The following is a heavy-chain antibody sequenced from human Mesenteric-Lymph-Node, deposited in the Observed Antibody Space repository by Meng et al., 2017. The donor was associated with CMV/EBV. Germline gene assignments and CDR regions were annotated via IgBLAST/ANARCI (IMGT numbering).Heavy chain of an antibody. CDR3: ARLGSAVADTYYFDY. J-gene: IGHJ4*02. CDR1: GFTFSSYN. V-gene: IGHV3-21*01. D-gene: IGHD6-13*01. CDR2: ISSSSSYI. Sequence: GGSLRPSCAASGFTFSSYNMNWVRQAPGTGLEWVSSISSSSSYIHYADSVKGRFTISRDNAQNSLYLQMNSLRAEDTAVYYCARLGSAVADTYYFDYWGQGTLVTVSS.